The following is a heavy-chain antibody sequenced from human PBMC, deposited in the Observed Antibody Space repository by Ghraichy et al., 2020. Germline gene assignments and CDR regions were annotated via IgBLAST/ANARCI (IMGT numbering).Heavy chain of an antibody. CDR3: AHAPGYLTARRSPSFDY. J-gene: IGHJ4*02. CDR2: IYWDDDE. CDR1: GFSLSTSGVG. V-gene: IGHV2-5*02. D-gene: IGHD2-15*01. Sequence: SGPTLVKPTQTLTLTCTFSGFSLSTSGVGVGWIRQPPGKALEWLALIYWDDDERNSPSLKNRLTITKDTSKNQVFLTMTNVDPVDTATYYCAHAPGYLTARRSPSFDYWGQGTLVTVSS.